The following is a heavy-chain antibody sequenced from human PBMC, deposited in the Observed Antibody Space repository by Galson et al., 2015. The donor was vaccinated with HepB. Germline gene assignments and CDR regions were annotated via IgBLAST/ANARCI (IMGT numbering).Heavy chain of an antibody. D-gene: IGHD5-18*01. J-gene: IGHJ6*02. CDR3: ARADTDMGGCYGMDV. CDR1: NYSFTVYG. V-gene: IGHV1-18*01. CDR2: ITTHSGET. Sequence: SVKVSCKASNYSFTVYGVNWVRQAPGQGLEWMGWITTHSGETKSAQKFQGRVTMTTDASTRTAYMELGSLTSDDTAVYFCARADTDMGGCYGMDVWGQGTTVIVSS.